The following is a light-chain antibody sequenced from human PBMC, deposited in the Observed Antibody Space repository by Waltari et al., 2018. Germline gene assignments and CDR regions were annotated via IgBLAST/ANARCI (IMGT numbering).Light chain of an antibody. CDR1: RANIGAVYD. J-gene: IGLJ2*01. CDR3: PSYDSSLSGPVV. V-gene: IGLV1-40*01. Sequence: QSVLTQPPSVSGAPGQTVTISCTGRRANIGAVYDLHWYQQVPGTAPKLLIVHTNNRPSGAPDRFSGSKSGTSSALSITGLRAEDAAYYYCPSYDSSLSGPVVFGGGTRLIVL. CDR2: HTN.